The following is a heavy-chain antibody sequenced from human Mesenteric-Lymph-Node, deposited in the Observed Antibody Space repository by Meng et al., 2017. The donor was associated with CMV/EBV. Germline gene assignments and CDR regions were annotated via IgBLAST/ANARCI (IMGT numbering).Heavy chain of an antibody. CDR2: IKSASEGGTT. CDR3: TTDTLEMARIFDN. J-gene: IGHJ4*02. V-gene: IGHV3-15*01. Sequence: GESLKISCAGSGYTFSNAWMSWVRQAPGKGLEWIGRIKSASEGGTTAYAAPVKGRFTISRDDSKNTLYLQMNSLKTEDTALYYCTTDTLEMARIFDNWGQGTLVTVSS. CDR1: GYTFSNAW. D-gene: IGHD5-24*01.